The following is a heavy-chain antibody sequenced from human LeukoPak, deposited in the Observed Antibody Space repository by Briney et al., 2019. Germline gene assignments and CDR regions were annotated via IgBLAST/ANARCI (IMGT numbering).Heavy chain of an antibody. Sequence: ASVKVSCKASGYTFTSYDINWVRQATGQGLEWMGWMNPNSGNTGYAQKFQGRVTMTRNTSISTAYMELSSLRSEDTAVYYCARGYETTYYDYGGFDPWGQGTLVTVSS. CDR2: MNPNSGNT. J-gene: IGHJ5*02. CDR1: GYTFTSYD. V-gene: IGHV1-8*01. CDR3: ARGYETTYYDYGGFDP. D-gene: IGHD4-17*01.